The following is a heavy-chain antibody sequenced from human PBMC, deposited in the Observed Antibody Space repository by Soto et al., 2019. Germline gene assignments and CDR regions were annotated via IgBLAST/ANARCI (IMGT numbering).Heavy chain of an antibody. CDR1: GFTFSSYA. CDR3: ARSIAAAGTEYY. D-gene: IGHD6-13*01. V-gene: IGHV3-23*01. CDR2: ISGSGNST. Sequence: GGSLRLSCAASGFTFSSYAMNWVRQAPGKGLEWVSTISGSGNSTYYADSVKGRFTISRDNSKNTLYLQMNSLRAEDTAVYFCARSIAAAGTEYYWGQGTLVTVSS. J-gene: IGHJ4*02.